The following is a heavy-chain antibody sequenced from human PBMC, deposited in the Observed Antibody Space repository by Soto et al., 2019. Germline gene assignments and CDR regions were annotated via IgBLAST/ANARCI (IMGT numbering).Heavy chain of an antibody. CDR3: AKDSEGLIVVVPAAETHYFDY. CDR2: ISYDGSNK. J-gene: IGHJ4*02. Sequence: PGGSLRLSCAASGFTFSSYGMHWVRQAPGKGLEWVAVISYDGSNKYYADSVKGRFTISRDNSKNTLYLQMNSLRAEDTAVYYCAKDSEGLIVVVPAAETHYFDYWGQGTLVTVSS. V-gene: IGHV3-30*18. CDR1: GFTFSSYG. D-gene: IGHD2-2*01.